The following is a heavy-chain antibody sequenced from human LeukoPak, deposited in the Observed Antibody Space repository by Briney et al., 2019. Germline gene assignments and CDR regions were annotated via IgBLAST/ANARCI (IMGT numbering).Heavy chain of an antibody. D-gene: IGHD6-13*01. J-gene: IGHJ3*02. CDR3: ARGSSSWGDALDI. Sequence: SETLSLTCTVSGGSISGYYWSWIRQPPGKGLEWIGYIYYSGSTNYNPSLKSRVTISVDTSKNQFSLKLSSVTAADTAVYYCARGSSSWGDALDIWGQGTMVTVSS. CDR2: IYYSGST. CDR1: GGSISGYY. V-gene: IGHV4-59*08.